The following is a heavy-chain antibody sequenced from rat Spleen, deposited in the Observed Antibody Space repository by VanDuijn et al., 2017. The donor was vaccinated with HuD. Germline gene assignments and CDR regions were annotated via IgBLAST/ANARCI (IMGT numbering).Heavy chain of an antibody. J-gene: IGHJ2*01. CDR1: GFSLISNG. V-gene: IGHV2S63*01. CDR2: MWNGGST. D-gene: IGHD1-1*01. CDR3: TRDPITTRDYFDY. Sequence: VQLKESGPGLVQPSQTLSLTCTVSGFSLISNGVSWFRHPPGKGLEWMGVMWNGGSTAYNSALKSRLSISRDTSKSQVFLKMNSLQTEDTAIYCCTRDPITTRDYFDYWGQGVMVTVSS.